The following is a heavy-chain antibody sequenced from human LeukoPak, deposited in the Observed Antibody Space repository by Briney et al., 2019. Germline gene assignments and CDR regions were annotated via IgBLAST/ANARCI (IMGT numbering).Heavy chain of an antibody. CDR1: GGSISSYY. J-gene: IGHJ4*02. CDR2: IYYSGST. CDR3: ANGVVPAAIYY. D-gene: IGHD2-2*02. V-gene: IGHV4-59*08. Sequence: PSETLSLTCTVSGGSISSYYWSWIRQPPGKGLEWIGYIYYSGSTNYNPSLKSRVTISVDASKNQFSLKLGSVTAADTAVYYCANGVVPAAIYYWGQGTLVTVSS.